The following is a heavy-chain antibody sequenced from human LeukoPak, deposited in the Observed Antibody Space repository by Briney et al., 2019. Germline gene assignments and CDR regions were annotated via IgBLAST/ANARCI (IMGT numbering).Heavy chain of an antibody. Sequence: ASVKVSCKASGYTFTGYYMHWVRQAPGQGLEWMGWINPNSGGTNYAQKFQGRVTMTRDTSISTAYMELSSLRSEDTAVYYCARHTDSSGWYFDYWGQGTLVTVSS. CDR3: ARHTDSSGWYFDY. D-gene: IGHD6-19*01. V-gene: IGHV1-2*02. CDR1: GYTFTGYY. CDR2: INPNSGGT. J-gene: IGHJ4*02.